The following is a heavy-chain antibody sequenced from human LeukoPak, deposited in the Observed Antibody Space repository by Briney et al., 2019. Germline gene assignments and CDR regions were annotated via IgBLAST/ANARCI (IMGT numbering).Heavy chain of an antibody. V-gene: IGHV4-59*01. CDR1: GGSISSYY. CDR3: ARGWVPKWLLGPDAFDI. CDR2: IYYSGST. D-gene: IGHD3-22*01. J-gene: IGHJ3*02. Sequence: SETLSLTCTVSGGSISSYYWSWIRQPPGKGLEWIGYIYYSGSTNYNPSLKSRVTISVDTSKNQFSLKLSSVTAADTAVYYCARGWVPKWLLGPDAFDIWGQGTMVTVSS.